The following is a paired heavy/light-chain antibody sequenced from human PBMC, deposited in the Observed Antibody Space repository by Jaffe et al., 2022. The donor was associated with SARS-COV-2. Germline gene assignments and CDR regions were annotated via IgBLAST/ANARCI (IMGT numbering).Light chain of an antibody. Sequence: DIQLTQSPSFLSASVGDRVTITCRASQGISSYLAWYQQKPGKAPKLLIYAASTLQSGVPSRFSGSGSGTEFTLTISSLQPEDFATYYCQQLNSYPITFGQGTRLEIK. CDR1: QGISSY. CDR2: AAS. J-gene: IGKJ5*01. CDR3: QQLNSYPIT. V-gene: IGKV1-9*01.
Heavy chain of an antibody. CDR1: GFTFSSYA. J-gene: IGHJ4*02. CDR3: AKFRGGNKYYYDSSGYHDY. V-gene: IGHV3-23*01. D-gene: IGHD3-22*01. CDR2: ISGSGGST. Sequence: EVQLLESGGGLVQPGGSLRLSCAASGFTFSSYAMSWVRQAPGKGLEWVSAISGSGGSTYYADSVKGRFTISRDNSKNTLYLQMNSLRAEDTAVYYCAKFRGGNKYYYDSSGYHDYWGQGTLVTVSS.